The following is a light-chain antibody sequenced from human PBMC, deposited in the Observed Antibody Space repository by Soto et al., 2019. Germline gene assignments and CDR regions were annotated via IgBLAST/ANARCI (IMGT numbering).Light chain of an antibody. CDR3: QQDTSLPIT. J-gene: IGKJ5*01. CDR1: QRVGSN. Sequence: ELVLTQSPVTLSVSPGERVTLSCRASQRVGSNYLAWYQQKPGQTPRLLIYGISARATGIPDRFSGSGSGTEFTLTISSLQSEDFAVYYWQQDTSLPITFGQGTRLEIK. V-gene: IGKV3-15*01. CDR2: GIS.